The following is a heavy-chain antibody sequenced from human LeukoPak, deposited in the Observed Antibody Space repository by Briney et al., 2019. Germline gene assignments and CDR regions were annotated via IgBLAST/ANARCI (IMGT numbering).Heavy chain of an antibody. V-gene: IGHV4-30-4*08. Sequence: PSETLSLTCTVSGGSIGSYYWSWIRQPPGKGLEWIGYIYYSGSTYYNPSLKSRVTISVDTSKNQFSLKLSSVTAADTAVYYCARDLAVAGTFDYWGQGTLVTVSS. D-gene: IGHD6-19*01. CDR1: GGSIGSYY. CDR3: ARDLAVAGTFDY. CDR2: IYYSGST. J-gene: IGHJ4*02.